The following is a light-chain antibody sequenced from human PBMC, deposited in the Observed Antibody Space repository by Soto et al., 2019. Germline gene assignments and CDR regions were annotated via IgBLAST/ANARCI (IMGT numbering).Light chain of an antibody. V-gene: IGKV3-11*01. Sequence: EIVGTQSLATLSLSPGERATRPCRASQSISNYLAWYQQKPGQAPRLLIYDASNRATGIPARFSGSGSGTDFTLTISSLEPEDFAVYYCQQRSNWPITFGQGTRLEIK. CDR2: DAS. CDR3: QQRSNWPIT. J-gene: IGKJ5*01. CDR1: QSISNY.